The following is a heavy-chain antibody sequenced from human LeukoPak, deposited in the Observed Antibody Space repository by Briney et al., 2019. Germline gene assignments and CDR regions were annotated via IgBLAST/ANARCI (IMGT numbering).Heavy chain of an antibody. V-gene: IGHV3-48*03. CDR2: ISSSGSII. CDR3: ARSSYSFGFGHPFDY. Sequence: PGGSLRLSCAASGFTFSSYEMNWVRQAPGKGLEWVSHISSSGSIIYYADSVKGRFTISRDNAKNSLYLKMNSLGAEDTAVYYCARSSYSFGFGHPFDYWGQGTQVPVST. CDR1: GFTFSSYE. J-gene: IGHJ4*02. D-gene: IGHD5-18*01.